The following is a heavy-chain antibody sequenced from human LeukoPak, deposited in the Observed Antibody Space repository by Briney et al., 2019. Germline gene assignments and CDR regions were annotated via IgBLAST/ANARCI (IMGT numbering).Heavy chain of an antibody. CDR3: ARAAYDILTGYFHDAFDI. Sequence: GGSLRLSCAASGFTFSSHWMHWVRQAPGKGLVWVSRINTDGSSTSYADSVKGRFTISRDNAKNTLYLQMNSLRAEDTAVYYCARAAYDILTGYFHDAFDIWGQGTMVTVSS. J-gene: IGHJ3*02. D-gene: IGHD3-9*01. V-gene: IGHV3-74*01. CDR1: GFTFSSHW. CDR2: INTDGSST.